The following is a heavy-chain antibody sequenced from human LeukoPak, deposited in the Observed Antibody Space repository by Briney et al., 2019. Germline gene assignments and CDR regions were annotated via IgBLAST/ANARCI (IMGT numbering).Heavy chain of an antibody. D-gene: IGHD2-15*01. Sequence: PSETLSLTCTVSGGSISSSSYYWGWIRQPPGKGLEWIGSIYYSGSTYYNPSLKSRVTISVDTSKNQFSLKLSSVTAADTAVYYCARDCSGGSCYSRYYYGMDVWGQGTTVTVSS. J-gene: IGHJ6*02. V-gene: IGHV4-39*02. CDR2: IYYSGST. CDR3: ARDCSGGSCYSRYYYGMDV. CDR1: GGSISSSSYY.